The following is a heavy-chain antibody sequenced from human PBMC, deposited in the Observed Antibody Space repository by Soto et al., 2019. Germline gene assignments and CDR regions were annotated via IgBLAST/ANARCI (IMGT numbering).Heavy chain of an antibody. CDR1: GGSIAGGDYY. V-gene: IGHV4-30-4*01. J-gene: IGHJ4*02. CDR2: TYSSGTT. Sequence: SETLSLTCTVFGGSIAGGDYYWAWIRHPPGRGLEWIGYTYSSGTTYYNPSLKGRLTISLAQSQVSLKLTSVTATDTGVYYCARGYYESSDYYVGSPAFEYWGQGARVTVSS. CDR3: ARGYYESSDYYVGSPAFEY. D-gene: IGHD6-25*01.